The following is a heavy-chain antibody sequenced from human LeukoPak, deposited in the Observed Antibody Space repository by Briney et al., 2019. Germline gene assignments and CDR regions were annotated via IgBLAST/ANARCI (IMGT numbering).Heavy chain of an antibody. CDR3: ARDGYSSGWFQPRPFDY. D-gene: IGHD6-19*01. J-gene: IGHJ4*02. CDR2: INHSGST. Sequence: SENLSLNYAVIGGKFSGYYWSWIRQAPGKGKEWNGEINHSGSTNYNPSLKSRVTISVDTSKNQFSLKLSSVTAADTAVYYCARDGYSSGWFQPRPFDYWGQGTLVTVSS. V-gene: IGHV4-34*01. CDR1: GGKFSGYY.